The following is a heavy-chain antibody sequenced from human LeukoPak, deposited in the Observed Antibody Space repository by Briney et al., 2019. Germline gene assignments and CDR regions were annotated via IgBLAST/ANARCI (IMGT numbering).Heavy chain of an antibody. D-gene: IGHD6-19*01. CDR1: GGSISSGGYY. CDR3: ARVKRQWLVFDP. CDR2: IYYSGST. Sequence: SETLSLTCTVSGGSISSGGYYWSWIRQHPGKGLEWIGYIYYSGSTYYNPSLKSRVTISVDTSKNQFSLKLSSVTAADTAVYYCARVKRQWLVFDPWGQGTLVTVPS. J-gene: IGHJ5*02. V-gene: IGHV4-31*03.